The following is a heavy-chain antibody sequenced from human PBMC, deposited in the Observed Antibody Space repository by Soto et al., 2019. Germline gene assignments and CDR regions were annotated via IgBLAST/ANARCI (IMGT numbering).Heavy chain of an antibody. CDR3: ARGPPYSSSWYNWFDP. CDR2: INPNSGGT. J-gene: IGHJ5*02. D-gene: IGHD6-13*01. V-gene: IGHV1-2*02. CDR1: GYTFTGYY. Sequence: ASVKVSCKASGYTFTGYYMHWVRQAPGQGLEWMGWINPNSGGTNYAQKFQGRVTMTRDTSISTAYMELSRLRSDDTAVYYCARGPPYSSSWYNWFDPWGQGTLVTAPQ.